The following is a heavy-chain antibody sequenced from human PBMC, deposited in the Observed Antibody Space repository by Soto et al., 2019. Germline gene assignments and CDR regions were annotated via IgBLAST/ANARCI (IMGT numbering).Heavy chain of an antibody. D-gene: IGHD6-19*01. CDR3: ARECSGWSDYYYYGMDV. J-gene: IGHJ6*02. V-gene: IGHV1-2*04. CDR1: GYTFTGYY. CDR2: INPNSGGT. Sequence: ASVKVSCKASGYTFTGYYMPWVRQAPGQGLEWMGWINPNSGGTNYAQKFQGWVTMTRDTSISTAYMELSRLRSDDTAVYYCARECSGWSDYYYYGMDVWGQGTTVTVSS.